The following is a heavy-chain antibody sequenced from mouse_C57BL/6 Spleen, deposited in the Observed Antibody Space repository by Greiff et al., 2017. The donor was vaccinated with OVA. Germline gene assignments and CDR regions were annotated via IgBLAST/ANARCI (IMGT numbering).Heavy chain of an antibody. J-gene: IGHJ1*03. D-gene: IGHD1-1*01. CDR2: IDPSDSYT. V-gene: IGHV1-69*01. CDR3: ARFITTYFDV. Sequence: QVQLQQPGAELVMPGASVKLSCKASGYTFTSYWMHWVKQRPGQGLEWIGEIDPSDSYTNYNQKFKGKSTLTVDKSSSTAYMQLISLTSEDSAVYYCARFITTYFDVWGTGTTVTVSS. CDR1: GYTFTSYW.